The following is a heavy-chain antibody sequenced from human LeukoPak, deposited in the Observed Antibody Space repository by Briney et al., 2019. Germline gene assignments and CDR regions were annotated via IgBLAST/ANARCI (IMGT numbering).Heavy chain of an antibody. D-gene: IGHD3-10*01. V-gene: IGHV3-30*04. J-gene: IGHJ4*02. CDR1: GFTFGSYA. CDR2: ISNDGNNK. CDR3: ARSIIRGVLPN. Sequence: GGSLRLSCAASGFTFGSYAIHWVRQAPGKGLEWVAVISNDGNNKDYVDSVKGRFTISRDNSKNTVYLQMNRLRAEDRAVYYCARSIIRGVLPNWGQGTLVTVSS.